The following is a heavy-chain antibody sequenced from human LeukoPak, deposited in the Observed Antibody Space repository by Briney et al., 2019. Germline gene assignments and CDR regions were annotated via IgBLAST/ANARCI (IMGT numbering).Heavy chain of an antibody. CDR1: GFTFSSYA. CDR2: ISGSGGTT. Sequence: GGSLRLSCAASGFTFSSYAMSWVRQAPGKGLEWVSAISGSGGTTYYADSAKGRFTISTDNSKNTLYLQMNSLRAEDTAIYYCAKIGGSDWYLDYWGQGTLVTVSS. CDR3: AKIGGSDWYLDY. V-gene: IGHV3-23*01. J-gene: IGHJ4*02. D-gene: IGHD6-19*01.